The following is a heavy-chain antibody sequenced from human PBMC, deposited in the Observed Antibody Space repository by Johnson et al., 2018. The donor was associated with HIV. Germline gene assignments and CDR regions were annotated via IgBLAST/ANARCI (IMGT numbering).Heavy chain of an antibody. CDR3: ARDPQARSQYNSPPLAFDI. J-gene: IGHJ3*02. Sequence: EVQLVESGGGLVKPGGSLRLSCAASKLTFSSYAMTWVRQAPGKGLEWVSSISGSDGATYYAVSVKGRFTISTDNSKNTRYLPMNSLGAEDTAVYYCARDPQARSQYNSPPLAFDIWGQGTMVTVSS. CDR2: ISGSDGAT. CDR1: KLTFSSYA. V-gene: IGHV3-23*04. D-gene: IGHD1-14*01.